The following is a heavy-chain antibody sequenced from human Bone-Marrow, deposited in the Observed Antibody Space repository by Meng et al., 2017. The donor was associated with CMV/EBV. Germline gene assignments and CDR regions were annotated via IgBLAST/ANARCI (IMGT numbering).Heavy chain of an antibody. CDR3: AKGRRTGILDNWFDP. CDR1: GGTFSSYA. CDR2: IIPIFGTA. J-gene: IGHJ5*02. Sequence: SVKVSCKASGGTFSSYAISWVRQAPGQGLEWMGGIIPIFGTANYAQKFQGRVTITTDESTSTAYMELSGLRSEDTAVYYCAKGRRTGILDNWFDPWGQGTLVTVSS. V-gene: IGHV1-69*05.